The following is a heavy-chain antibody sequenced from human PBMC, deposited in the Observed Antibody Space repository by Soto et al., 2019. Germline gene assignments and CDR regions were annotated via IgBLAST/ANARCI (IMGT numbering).Heavy chain of an antibody. D-gene: IGHD3-16*01. CDR3: AREPQRGLFDY. J-gene: IGHJ4*02. V-gene: IGHV1-69*06. CDR1: GGTFSSYA. Sequence: QVQLVQSGAEVKKPGSSVKVSCKASGGTFSSYAISWVRHAPGQVLEWMGGIIPIFGTANYAQKFQGRVTITADKSTRTAYMELSSLRSEDSAVYYCAREPQRGLFDYWGQGTLVTVSS. CDR2: IIPIFGTA.